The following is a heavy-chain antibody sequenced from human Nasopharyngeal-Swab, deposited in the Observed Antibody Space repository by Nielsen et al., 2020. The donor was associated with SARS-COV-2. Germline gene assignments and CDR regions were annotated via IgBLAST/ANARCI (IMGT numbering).Heavy chain of an antibody. Sequence: GGSLRLSCAASGFTFSSYAMSWVRQAPGKGLEWVSAISGSGGSTYYADSVKGRFTISRDNSKNTLYLQMNSLRAEDTAAYYCARDQDSSSYFDYWGQGTLVTVSS. J-gene: IGHJ4*02. V-gene: IGHV3-23*01. CDR3: ARDQDSSSYFDY. D-gene: IGHD6-6*01. CDR2: ISGSGGST. CDR1: GFTFSSYA.